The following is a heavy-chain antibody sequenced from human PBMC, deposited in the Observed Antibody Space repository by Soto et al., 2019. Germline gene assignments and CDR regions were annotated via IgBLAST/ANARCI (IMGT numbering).Heavy chain of an antibody. D-gene: IGHD3-16*01. CDR2: ISGSGGRT. J-gene: IGHJ3*02. Sequence: RGSLRLSCVASGFPFSSYAMSWVRQTPGKGLEWVSGISGSGGRTYYADSVKGRFTISRDNSNNTLSLQMHILRVEDTAVYFCAKGGYYSLFDIWGQGTMVTVSS. V-gene: IGHV3-23*01. CDR1: GFPFSSYA. CDR3: AKGGYYSLFDI.